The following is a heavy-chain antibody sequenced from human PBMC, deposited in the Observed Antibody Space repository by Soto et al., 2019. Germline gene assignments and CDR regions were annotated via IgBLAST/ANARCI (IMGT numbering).Heavy chain of an antibody. J-gene: IGHJ1*01. D-gene: IGHD6-19*01. V-gene: IGHV1-69*12. CDR1: GGTFSSYA. CDR2: IIPIFGTA. CDR3: ARGSSGPIAAEYFQH. Sequence: QVQLVQSGAEVKKPGSSVKVSCKASGGTFSSYAISWVRQAPGQGLEWMGGIIPIFGTANYAQKFQGRVTIXVDXSXTTAYMELSSLRSEDTAVYYCARGSSGPIAAEYFQHWGQGTLVTVSS.